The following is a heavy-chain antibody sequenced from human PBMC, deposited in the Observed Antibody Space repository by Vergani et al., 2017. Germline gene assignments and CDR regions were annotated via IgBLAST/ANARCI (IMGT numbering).Heavy chain of an antibody. CDR1: GFTFGDYA. D-gene: IGHD6-13*01. CDR2: IRSKAYGGTT. CDR3: AREPWDSSWLIDY. Sequence: EVQLVESGGGLVQPGRSLRLSCTASGFTFGDYAMSWFRQAPGKGLEWVGFIRSKAYGGTTEYAASVKGRFTISRDNAKNSLYLQMNSLRAEDTAVYYCAREPWDSSWLIDYWGQGTLVTVSS. V-gene: IGHV3-49*03. J-gene: IGHJ4*02.